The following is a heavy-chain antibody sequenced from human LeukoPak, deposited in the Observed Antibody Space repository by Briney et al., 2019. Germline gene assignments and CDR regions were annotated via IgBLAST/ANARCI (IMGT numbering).Heavy chain of an antibody. D-gene: IGHD3-22*01. Sequence: ASVKVSCKASGYTFTGYYLHWVRQAPGQGLEWMGRINPNSGGTNYAQKFQGRVTMTRDTSISTAYMELSRLRSDDTAVYYCARGIPFDYYDSSGYQVPFDYWGQGTLVTVSS. CDR2: INPNSGGT. CDR1: GYTFTGYY. CDR3: ARGIPFDYYDSSGYQVPFDY. V-gene: IGHV1-2*06. J-gene: IGHJ4*02.